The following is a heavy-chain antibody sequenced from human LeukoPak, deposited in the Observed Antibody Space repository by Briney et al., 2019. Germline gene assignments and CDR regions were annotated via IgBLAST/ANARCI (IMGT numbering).Heavy chain of an antibody. J-gene: IGHJ4*02. D-gene: IGHD6-13*01. CDR1: GFTLSSYA. CDR3: ARDDSSSWFSFGY. V-gene: IGHV3-30*04. Sequence: GRSLRLSCAASGFTLSSYAMHWVRQAPGKGLEWVAVISYDGSNKYYADSVKGRFTISRDNSKNTLYLQMNSLRAEDTAVYYCARDDSSSWFSFGYWGQGTLVTVSS. CDR2: ISYDGSNK.